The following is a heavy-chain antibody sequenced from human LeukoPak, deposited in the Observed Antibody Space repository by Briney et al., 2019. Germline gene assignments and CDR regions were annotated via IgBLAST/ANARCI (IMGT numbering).Heavy chain of an antibody. CDR2: HDSEDGET. D-gene: IGHD6-6*01. V-gene: IGHV1-24*01. Sequence: GASGKVSCKVSGYTLTELSIHWVRQAPGKGLEWMGGHDSEDGETTYAQKFQGRVTMTEDTSIDTAFMELSSLRSEDTAVYYCARERHVGAAQGAFDIWGQGTMVTVSS. CDR1: GYTLTELS. CDR3: ARERHVGAAQGAFDI. J-gene: IGHJ3*02.